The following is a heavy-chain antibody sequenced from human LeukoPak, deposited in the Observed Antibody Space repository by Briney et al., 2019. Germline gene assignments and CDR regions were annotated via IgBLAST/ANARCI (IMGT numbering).Heavy chain of an antibody. V-gene: IGHV3-30*03. CDR1: GFTFSSYG. J-gene: IGHJ2*01. D-gene: IGHD1-1*01. CDR3: ARGILGANVWYFDL. CDR2: ISYDGSNK. Sequence: GRSLRLSCAASGFTFSSYGMHWVRQAPGKGLEWVAVISYDGSNKYYADSVKGRFTISRDNSKNTLYLQMNSLRAEDTAVYYCARGILGANVWYFDLWGRGTLVTVSS.